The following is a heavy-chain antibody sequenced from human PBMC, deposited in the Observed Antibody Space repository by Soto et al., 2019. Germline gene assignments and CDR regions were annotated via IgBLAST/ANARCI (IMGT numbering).Heavy chain of an antibody. CDR1: GGSISSYY. Sequence: TLSLTCTVSGGSISSYYWSWIRQPPGKGLEWIGYIYYSGSTNYYPSLKSRVTISVDTSKNQFSLKLSSVTAADTAVYYCAREERYFDWASYGMDVWGQGTTVTVSS. CDR2: IYYSGST. J-gene: IGHJ6*02. CDR3: AREERYFDWASYGMDV. V-gene: IGHV4-59*01. D-gene: IGHD3-9*01.